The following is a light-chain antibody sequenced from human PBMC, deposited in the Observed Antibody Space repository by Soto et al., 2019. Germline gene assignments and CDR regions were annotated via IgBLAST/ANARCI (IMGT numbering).Light chain of an antibody. Sequence: QSVLTQPPSASGSPGQSVTISCTGTSSDVGGYNYVSWYQQHPGKAPKVIIYEVSKRPSGVPDRFSGSKSGSTASLTVSGLQAEDEADYYCSSYAVTNTFVFGTGTKVTV. CDR1: SSDVGGYNY. V-gene: IGLV2-8*01. CDR3: SSYAVTNTFV. J-gene: IGLJ1*01. CDR2: EVS.